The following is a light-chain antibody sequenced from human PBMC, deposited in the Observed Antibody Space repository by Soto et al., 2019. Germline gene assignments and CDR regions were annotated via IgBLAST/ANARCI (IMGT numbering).Light chain of an antibody. V-gene: IGKV3-20*01. Sequence: EIVLTQSPGTLSLSPGERATLSCRASQRISSSNLAWYQQKPGQAPRLLLYGASNRAAGIPERFSGSGSGTDFTLTISRMEPEDFVVYYCQQYGRSPDWDRWTFGKGTKVEVK. CDR1: QRISSSN. CDR3: QQYGRSPDWDRWT. J-gene: IGKJ1*01. CDR2: GAS.